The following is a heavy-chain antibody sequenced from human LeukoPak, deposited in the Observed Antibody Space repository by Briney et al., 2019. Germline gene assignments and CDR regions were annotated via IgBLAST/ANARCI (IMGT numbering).Heavy chain of an antibody. Sequence: GASVKVSCKASGYTFTGYYMHWVRQAPGQGLEWMGWINPNSGGTNYAQKFQGRVTMTRDTSISTAYMELSRLRSDDTAVYYCASTVTYYYYYYYMDVWGKGTTVTVSS. D-gene: IGHD4-17*01. CDR2: INPNSGGT. CDR3: ASTVTYYYYYYYMDV. CDR1: GYTFTGYY. J-gene: IGHJ6*03. V-gene: IGHV1-2*02.